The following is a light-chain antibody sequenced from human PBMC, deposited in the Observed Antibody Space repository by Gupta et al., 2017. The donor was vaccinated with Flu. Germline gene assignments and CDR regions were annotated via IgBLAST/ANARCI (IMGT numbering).Light chain of an antibody. V-gene: IGKV3-11*01. CDR2: DAS. CDR3: QQGSSWPRT. CDR1: LGVSSW. Sequence: LGTLSVALGERVTISCRASLGVSSWLAWYQQKPGKAPRLLIYDASRRETGIPGRFSGGGSGTDFTLTISSLEPEDFAVYYCQQGSSWPRTFGRGTKVEIK. J-gene: IGKJ1*01.